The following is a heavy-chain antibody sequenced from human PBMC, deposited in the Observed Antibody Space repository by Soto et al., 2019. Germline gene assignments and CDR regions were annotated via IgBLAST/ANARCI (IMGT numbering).Heavy chain of an antibody. J-gene: IGHJ6*02. V-gene: IGHV1-69*13. CDR1: GGTFSSYA. Sequence: ASVKVSCKASGGTFSSYAISWVRQAPGQGLEWMGGIIPIFGTANYAQKFQGRVTITADESTSTAYMELSSLRSEDTAVYYCAXPFSGSYLYYYYYGMDGWGQGTTVTVSS. CDR2: IIPIFGTA. D-gene: IGHD1-26*01. CDR3: AXPFSGSYLYYYYYGMDG.